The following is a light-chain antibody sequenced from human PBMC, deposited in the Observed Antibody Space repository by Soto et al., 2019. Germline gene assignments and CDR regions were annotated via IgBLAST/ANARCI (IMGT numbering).Light chain of an antibody. CDR1: QTIDSW. V-gene: IGKV1-5*03. Sequence: DIQMTQSPSTLSASIGDRVTITCRASQTIDSWLAWYQQRPGKPPKLLIYKASLLETGVPSRFSGSASGTDFTLTISRLEPEDFAVYYCQQYGSSGTFGQGTKVDI. J-gene: IGKJ1*01. CDR3: QQYGSSGT. CDR2: KAS.